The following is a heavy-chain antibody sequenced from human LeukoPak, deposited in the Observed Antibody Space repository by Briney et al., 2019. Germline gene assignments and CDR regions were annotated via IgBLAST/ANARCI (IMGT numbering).Heavy chain of an antibody. Sequence: PGGSLRLSCAASGFTFSSYAMSWVRQAPGKGLEWVSAISGSGGSTYYADSVKGRFTISRDNSKNTLYLQMNSLKTEDTAVYYCTTDYGEYYYYYYMDVWGKGTTVTVSS. D-gene: IGHD3-10*01. CDR3: TTDYGEYYYYYYMDV. V-gene: IGHV3-23*01. CDR2: ISGSGGST. CDR1: GFTFSSYA. J-gene: IGHJ6*03.